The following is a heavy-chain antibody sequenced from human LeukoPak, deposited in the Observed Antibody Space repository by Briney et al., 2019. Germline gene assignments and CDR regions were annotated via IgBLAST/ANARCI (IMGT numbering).Heavy chain of an antibody. J-gene: IGHJ4*02. CDR1: GFSFSTSW. CDR2: ISTSGSYR. Sequence: PGGSLRLSCEGSGFSFSTSWMNWVRQAPGKGLEWVLSISTSGSYRYYTDSVKGRFTISRDNGKNSLSLQMNSLRAEDTAVYYCARDLKYYDSSGFDYWGLGTLVTVSS. V-gene: IGHV3-21*01. D-gene: IGHD3-22*01. CDR3: ARDLKYYDSSGFDY.